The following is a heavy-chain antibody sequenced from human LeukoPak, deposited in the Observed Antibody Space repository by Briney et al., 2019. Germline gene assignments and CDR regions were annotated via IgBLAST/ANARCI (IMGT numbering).Heavy chain of an antibody. Sequence: GGSLRLSCEVSGFPVRSRYMTWVCQPPGKGLECVAVIYSGGTTYHIDSVKGRFTISRDISKSTMYLEMNNLRVEDTATYYCASLEGGPSDGRWGQGTLVIVSP. CDR3: ASLEGGPSDGR. CDR1: GFPVRSRY. CDR2: IYSGGTT. J-gene: IGHJ4*02. V-gene: IGHV3-53*01. D-gene: IGHD3-3*01.